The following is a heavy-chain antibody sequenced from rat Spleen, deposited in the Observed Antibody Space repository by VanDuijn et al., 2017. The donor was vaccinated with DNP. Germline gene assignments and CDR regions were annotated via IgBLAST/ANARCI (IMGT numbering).Heavy chain of an antibody. J-gene: IGHJ2*01. CDR1: GFTFSDYY. V-gene: IGHV5-22*01. Sequence: EVQLVESGGGLVQPGRSLKLSCAASGFTFSDYYMAWVRQAPTKGLEWVAYISYDGGSTSYGDSVKGRFTISRDNAKITLYHQMNSLRSEDMATYYCVRPNYYYSPFPGYWGHRVMVTVSS. CDR3: VRPNYYYSPFPGY. D-gene: IGHD1-12*01. CDR2: ISYDGGST.